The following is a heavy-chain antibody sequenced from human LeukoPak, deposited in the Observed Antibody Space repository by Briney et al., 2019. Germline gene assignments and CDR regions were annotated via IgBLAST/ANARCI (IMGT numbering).Heavy chain of an antibody. Sequence: GGSLRLSCAASGLTFSTYAMSWVRQAPGKGLEWVSTIDGSGGSTYYADSVKGRFTISRDNSKSTLFLQMNSLRADDTAVYYCGPRGSGSYYDYWGQGTLVTVSS. J-gene: IGHJ4*02. CDR3: GPRGSGSYYDY. CDR2: IDGSGGST. D-gene: IGHD1-26*01. V-gene: IGHV3-23*01. CDR1: GLTFSTYA.